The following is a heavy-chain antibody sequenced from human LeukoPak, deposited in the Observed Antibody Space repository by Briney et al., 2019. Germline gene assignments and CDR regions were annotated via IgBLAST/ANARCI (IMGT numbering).Heavy chain of an antibody. J-gene: IGHJ5*02. CDR3: ARRKVGATTFGWFDP. D-gene: IGHD1-26*01. CDR1: GYSISSAYY. CDR2: IYHSGST. V-gene: IGHV4-38-2*01. Sequence: PSETLSLTCSVSGYSISSAYYWGWIRQPPGKGLEWIGSIYHSGSTYYNPSLKSRVTISVDTSKNQFSLKLSSVTAADTAVYYCARRKVGATTFGWFDPWGQGTLVTVSS.